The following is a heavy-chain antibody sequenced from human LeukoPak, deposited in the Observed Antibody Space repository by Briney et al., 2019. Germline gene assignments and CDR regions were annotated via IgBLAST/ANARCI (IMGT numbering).Heavy chain of an antibody. CDR1: GYSISSGYY. CDR2: IYHSGST. J-gene: IGHJ4*02. CDR3: ARYIVVVPAAIPYYSDY. Sequence: PSETLSLTCAVSGYSISSGYYWGWIRQPPGKGLEWIGSIYHSGSTYYNPSLKSRVTISVDTSKNQFSLKLSSVTAADTAVYYCARYIVVVPAAIPYYSDYWGQGTLVTVSS. V-gene: IGHV4-38-2*01. D-gene: IGHD2-2*02.